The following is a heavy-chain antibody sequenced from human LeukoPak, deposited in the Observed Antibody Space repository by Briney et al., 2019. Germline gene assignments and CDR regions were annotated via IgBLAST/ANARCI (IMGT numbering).Heavy chain of an antibody. D-gene: IGHD3-10*01. CDR1: GGSISSSSYY. Sequence: NSSETLSLTCTVSGGSISSSSYYWGWIRQPPGKGLEWIGSIYYSGSTYYNPSLKSRVTISVDTSKNQFSLKPSSVTAADTAVYYCPLSIWFGELSNFDYWGQGTLVTVSS. CDR3: PLSIWFGELSNFDY. J-gene: IGHJ4*02. V-gene: IGHV4-39*01. CDR2: IYYSGST.